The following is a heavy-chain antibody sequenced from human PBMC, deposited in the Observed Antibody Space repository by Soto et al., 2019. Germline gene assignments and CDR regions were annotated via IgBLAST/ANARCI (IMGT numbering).Heavy chain of an antibody. CDR1: GGSIAPFY. Sequence: SETLSLTCTVAGGSIAPFYWSWIRQTPGKGLEWIGHISYTGNTNYNPSLKSRVAMTVDTSKNQFSLNLTSVTAADTAVYYCAREGNGWYYSDFWGQGTLVTVSS. D-gene: IGHD6-19*01. V-gene: IGHV4-59*01. CDR3: AREGNGWYYSDF. CDR2: ISYTGNT. J-gene: IGHJ4*02.